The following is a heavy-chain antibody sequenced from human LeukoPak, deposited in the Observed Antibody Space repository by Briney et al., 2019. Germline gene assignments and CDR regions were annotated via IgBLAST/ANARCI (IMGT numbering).Heavy chain of an antibody. CDR1: GXFISSYY. Sequence: SETLSLTWTVSGXFISSYYGSWIRQPPGKGLEWIGFIHYSGRTSYNPSLKSRVTMSVDTSTDQFSLELNSVSAADTAVYFCARYHSSGLDYWGQGTLVTVSP. V-gene: IGHV4-59*01. CDR3: ARYHSSGLDY. CDR2: IHYSGRT. D-gene: IGHD3-22*01. J-gene: IGHJ4*02.